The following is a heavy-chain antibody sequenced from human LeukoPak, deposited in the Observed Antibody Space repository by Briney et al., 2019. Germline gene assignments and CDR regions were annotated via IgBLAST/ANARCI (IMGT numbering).Heavy chain of an antibody. CDR1: GYSISSGYL. D-gene: IGHD3-10*01. CDR3: AREGWFGEPPSHWFDP. J-gene: IGHJ5*02. Sequence: PSETLSLTCTVSGYSISSGYLWGWIRQPPGQGLEWIGSVYHSGTTYYNPSLKSRVTISVDTSKNQFSLKLSSVTAADTAVYYCAREGWFGEPPSHWFDPWGQGTLVTVSS. V-gene: IGHV4-38-2*02. CDR2: VYHSGTT.